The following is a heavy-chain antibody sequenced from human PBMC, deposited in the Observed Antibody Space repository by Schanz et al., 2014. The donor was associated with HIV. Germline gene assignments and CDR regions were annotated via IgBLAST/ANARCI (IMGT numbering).Heavy chain of an antibody. D-gene: IGHD3-3*01. CDR1: GFTFSTND. CDR3: ARDGTDFWSSGDHSFDYYGMDV. V-gene: IGHV3-30*03. CDR2: MSYDGIRK. Sequence: QVQLVESGGGVVQPGKSLRLSCAASGFTFSTNDMHWVRQLPGKGLEWVAVMSYDGIRKNYADSVKGRFTISRDNSKNTLNLQMKSLRAEDTAVYYCARDGTDFWSSGDHSFDYYGMDVWGQGTTVTVSS. J-gene: IGHJ6*02.